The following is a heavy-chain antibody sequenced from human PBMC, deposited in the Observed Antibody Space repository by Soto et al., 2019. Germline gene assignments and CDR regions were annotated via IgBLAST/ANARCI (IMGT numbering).Heavy chain of an antibody. J-gene: IGHJ6*02. CDR2: IYYRGST. D-gene: IGHD6-13*01. V-gene: IGHV4-39*07. Sequence: PWETLSLTCTVSGDSISSSRYYWGWVRQPPGKGLEWIGSIYYRGSTYYSPSLKSRVTISVDTSKNQFSLKLSSVTAADTAVYYCARGGAAAGSNYYYYGMDVWGQGTTVTVSS. CDR1: GDSISSSRYY. CDR3: ARGGAAAGSNYYYYGMDV.